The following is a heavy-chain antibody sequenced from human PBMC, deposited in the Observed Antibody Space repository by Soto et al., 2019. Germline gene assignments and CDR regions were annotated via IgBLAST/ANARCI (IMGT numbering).Heavy chain of an antibody. V-gene: IGHV1-8*01. J-gene: IGHJ6*03. CDR3: ARVRGYSGYEFYYYYYYMDV. CDR2: MNPNSGNT. Sequence: ASVKVSCKASGYTFTSYDINWVRQATGQGLEWMGWMNPNSGNTGYAQKFQGRVNMTRNTSISTAYMELGSLRSEDTAVYYCARVRGYSGYEFYYYYYYMDVWGKRTTVTVSS. D-gene: IGHD5-12*01. CDR1: GYTFTSYD.